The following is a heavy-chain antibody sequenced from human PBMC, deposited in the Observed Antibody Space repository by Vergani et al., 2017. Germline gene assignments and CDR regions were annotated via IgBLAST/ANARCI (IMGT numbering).Heavy chain of an antibody. D-gene: IGHD3-9*01. Sequence: QITLKESGPTLVKPTQTLTLTCTFSGFSLSSSGVGVGWIRQPPGKALEWLALIYWNDDKRYSPSLKTRLTITKDTSKNQVVLTMTNMDPVDTATYYCARLPLTDYDILTGSFNWFDPWGQGTLVTVSS. CDR1: GFSLSSSGVG. V-gene: IGHV2-5*01. CDR2: IYWNDDK. J-gene: IGHJ5*02. CDR3: ARLPLTDYDILTGSFNWFDP.